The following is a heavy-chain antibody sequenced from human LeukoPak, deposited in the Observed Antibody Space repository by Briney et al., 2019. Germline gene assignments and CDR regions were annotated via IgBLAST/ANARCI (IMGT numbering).Heavy chain of an antibody. D-gene: IGHD5-24*01. Sequence: NPSQTLSLTCAVSGGSISSGGYSWSWIRQPPGKGLEWIGYIYHSGSTYYNPSLKSRVTISVDRSKNQFSLELSSVTAADTAVYYCARDGYSPGAFDIWGQGTMVTVSS. CDR3: ARDGYSPGAFDI. CDR1: GGSISSGGYS. V-gene: IGHV4-30-2*01. J-gene: IGHJ3*02. CDR2: IYHSGST.